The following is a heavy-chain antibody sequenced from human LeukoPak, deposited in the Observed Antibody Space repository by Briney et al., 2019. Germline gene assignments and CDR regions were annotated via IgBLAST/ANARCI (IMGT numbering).Heavy chain of an antibody. CDR1: GGSISSSSYF. V-gene: IGHV4-39*07. Sequence: PSETLSLTCTVSGGSISSSSYFWGWIRQPPGKGLEWIGSIYYSGSTYYNPSLKSRVTISVDTSKNQFSLKLSSVTAADTAVYYCARGGRDDSRRYYFDYWGQGNLVTVSS. J-gene: IGHJ4*02. CDR3: ARGGRDDSRRYYFDY. D-gene: IGHD3-22*01. CDR2: IYYSGST.